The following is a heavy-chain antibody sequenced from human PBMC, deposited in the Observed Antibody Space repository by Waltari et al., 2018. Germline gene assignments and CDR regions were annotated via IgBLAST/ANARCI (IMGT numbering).Heavy chain of an antibody. CDR3: ARGSSQWLAHHFDY. V-gene: IGHV1-2*02. D-gene: IGHD6-19*01. J-gene: IGHJ4*02. CDR2: INPNSGGT. CDR1: GYTFTGYY. Sequence: QVQLVQSGAEVKKPGASVKVSCKASGYTFTGYYMHWVRQAPGQGLEWMGWINPNSGGTNYAQKVQGRVTMTRDTSISTAYMELSRLRSDDTAVYYCARGSSQWLAHHFDYWGQGTLVTVSS.